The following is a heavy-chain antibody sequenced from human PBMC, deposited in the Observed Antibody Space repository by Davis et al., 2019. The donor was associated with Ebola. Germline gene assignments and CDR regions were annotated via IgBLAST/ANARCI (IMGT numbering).Heavy chain of an antibody. CDR2: IIPILGIA. J-gene: IGHJ6*02. D-gene: IGHD6-13*01. CDR3: ARVGLPKQHPTGMDV. Sequence: AASVTVSCKASGGTFSSYAISWVRQAPGQGLEWMGRIIPILGIANYAQKFQGRVTITADKSTSTAYMELSSLRSEETAVYYCARVGLPKQHPTGMDVWGQGTTVTVSS. CDR1: GGTFSSYA. V-gene: IGHV1-69*04.